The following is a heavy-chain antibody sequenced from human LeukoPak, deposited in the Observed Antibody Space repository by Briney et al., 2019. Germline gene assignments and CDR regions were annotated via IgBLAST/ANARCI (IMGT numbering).Heavy chain of an antibody. D-gene: IGHD1-26*01. CDR3: ARELIVPDGGGYYYYYMDV. V-gene: IGHV4-31*03. Sequence: PSETLSLTCTVSGGSISSGGYYLSWIRQHPGKGLEWIGYIYYRGGTYYNPSLKSRVTISVDTSKNQFSLKLSSVTAADTAVYYCARELIVPDGGGYYYYYMDVWGQGTTVTVSS. CDR1: GGSISSGGYY. CDR2: IYYRGGT. J-gene: IGHJ6*03.